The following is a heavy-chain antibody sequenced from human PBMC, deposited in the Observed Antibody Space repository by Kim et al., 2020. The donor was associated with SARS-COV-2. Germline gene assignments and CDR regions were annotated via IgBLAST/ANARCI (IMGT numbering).Heavy chain of an antibody. V-gene: IGHV4-34*01. J-gene: IGHJ6*03. CDR1: GASFSSYF. CDR2: INRGGTT. D-gene: IGHD1-1*01. CDR3: ARGVPTGIVADLTGYYYSYLDV. Sequence: SETLSLTCAVSGASFSSYFWTWLRQSPDKGLEWIGEINRGGTTHYNPSLQSRVVISGDPSERQFSLKLTSVTAADTAIYFCARGVPTGIVADLTGYYYSYLDVWGKGTPVTVSS.